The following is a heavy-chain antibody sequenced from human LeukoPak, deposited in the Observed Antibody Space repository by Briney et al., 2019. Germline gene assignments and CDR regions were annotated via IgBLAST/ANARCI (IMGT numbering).Heavy chain of an antibody. CDR2: ISSSSSTI. V-gene: IGHV3-48*01. CDR3: ARENEYYFDY. J-gene: IGHJ4*02. CDR1: GFTFSSYS. Sequence: GGSLRLSCAASGFTFSSYSMNWVRQAPGKGLEWVSYISSSSSTIYYADSVKGRFTISRDNAKNSLYRQMNSLRAEDTAVYYCARENEYYFDYWGQGTLVTVSS. D-gene: IGHD1-1*01.